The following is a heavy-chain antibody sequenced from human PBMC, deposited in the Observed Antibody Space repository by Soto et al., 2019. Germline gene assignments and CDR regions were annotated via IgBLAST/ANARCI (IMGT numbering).Heavy chain of an antibody. CDR1: GYTFTSYG. J-gene: IGHJ4*02. Sequence: ASVKVSCKASGYTFTSYGISWVRQAPGQGLEWMGWISAYNGNTNYAQKLQGRVTITTETSKSTAYIELRSLRFYDTAVYYCASLRFLEWLSLDYWGQGTLVTVSS. V-gene: IGHV1-18*01. CDR2: ISAYNGNT. D-gene: IGHD3-3*01. CDR3: ASLRFLEWLSLDY.